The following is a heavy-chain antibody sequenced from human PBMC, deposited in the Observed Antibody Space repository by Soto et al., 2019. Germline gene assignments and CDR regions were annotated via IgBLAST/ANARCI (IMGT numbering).Heavy chain of an antibody. J-gene: IGHJ4*02. CDR3: ARARHPLRGGRHYDRSGYYFGY. CDR2: IYHSGST. Sequence: PSETLSLTCAVSGGSISSGGYSWSWIRQPPGKGLEWTGYIYHSGSTYYNPSLKSRVTISVDRSKNQFSLKLSSVTAADTAVYYCARARHPLRGGRHYDRSGYYFGYRGQGALVTVSS. V-gene: IGHV4-30-2*01. CDR1: GGSISSGGYS. D-gene: IGHD3-22*01.